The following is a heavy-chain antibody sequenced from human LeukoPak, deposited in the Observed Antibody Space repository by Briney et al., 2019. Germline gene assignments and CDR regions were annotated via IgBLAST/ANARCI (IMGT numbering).Heavy chain of an antibody. Sequence: GGSLRLSCAASGFTVSSNYMSWVRQAPGKGLEWVSVIYSGGSTYYADSVKGRFTISRDNSKNTLYLQMNSLRAEDTAVYYCARDQAPAGYSSVLVRRYFDYWGQGTLVTVSS. CDR3: ARDQAPAGYSSVLVRRYFDY. V-gene: IGHV3-53*01. CDR1: GFTVSSNY. CDR2: IYSGGST. J-gene: IGHJ4*02. D-gene: IGHD6-19*01.